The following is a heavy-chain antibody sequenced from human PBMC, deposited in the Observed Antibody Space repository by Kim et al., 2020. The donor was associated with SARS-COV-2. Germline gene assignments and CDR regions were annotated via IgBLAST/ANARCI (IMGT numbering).Heavy chain of an antibody. V-gene: IGHV3-20*03. D-gene: IGHD3-3*01. CDR3: ARVSFTIFGVVDNAFDI. J-gene: IGHJ3*02. Sequence: VKGRFTSSRDNAKNSLYLQMNSLRAEDTALYYCARVSFTIFGVVDNAFDIWGQGTMVTVSS.